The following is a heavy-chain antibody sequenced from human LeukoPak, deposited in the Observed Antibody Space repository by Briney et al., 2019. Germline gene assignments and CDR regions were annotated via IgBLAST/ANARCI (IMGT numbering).Heavy chain of an antibody. V-gene: IGHV5-51*01. J-gene: IGHJ4*02. CDR3: ARVAYYESSGYYILDY. D-gene: IGHD3-22*01. CDR2: IYPGDSDT. Sequence: GESLKISCKSFGYSLTGYWIGWVRQRPGKGLEWMGIIYPGDSDTRYSPSFQGQVTISADQSISTLYLQWSSLKFSDNAMYYCARVAYYESSGYYILDYWGQGTLVTVSS. CDR1: GYSLTGYW.